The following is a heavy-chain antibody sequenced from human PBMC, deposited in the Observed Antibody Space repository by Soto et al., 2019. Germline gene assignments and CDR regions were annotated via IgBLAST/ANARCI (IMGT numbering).Heavy chain of an antibody. J-gene: IGHJ4*02. V-gene: IGHV3-74*01. CDR2: IDSDGKRT. D-gene: IGHD3-10*01. CDR1: GFTFSDYW. Sequence: EVQLVESGGDLVQPGGSLRLSCAASGFTFSDYWMHWVRQAPGQGLVWVSRIDSDGKRTSYADSVKGRFTISRDNAENTLYLQMTSLYYCARDVQLQSFDSWGQGTLVTVSS. CDR3: SFDS.